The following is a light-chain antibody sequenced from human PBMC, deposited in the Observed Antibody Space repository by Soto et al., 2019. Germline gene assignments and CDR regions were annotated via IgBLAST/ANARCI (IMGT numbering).Light chain of an antibody. CDR2: KAS. CDR3: QQYNSYWT. CDR1: QSISSW. J-gene: IGKJ1*01. Sequence: DIQMTQSPSTLSASVGDRVTITCRASQSISSWLAWYQQKPGKAPKLLIYKASSLESGVPSRFSGSGSGTELTLTTSSLQNADFATYYCQQYNSYWTFGQGTKVDI. V-gene: IGKV1-5*03.